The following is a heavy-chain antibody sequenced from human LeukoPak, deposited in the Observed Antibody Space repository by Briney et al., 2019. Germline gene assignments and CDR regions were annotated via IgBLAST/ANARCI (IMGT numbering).Heavy chain of an antibody. CDR1: GGSLSDSY. J-gene: IGHJ6*02. CDR2: IYHNGYT. Sequence: PSETLSLTCAVSGGSLSDSYWSWLRQPPGEGLEWIGEIYHNGYTRYNPSLESRVTISVATSKIQFSLELTSVTAADTAVYYCARGDSYAYGPYSYYYPMDVWGHGTTVTVSS. V-gene: IGHV4-34*01. CDR3: ARGDSYAYGPYSYYYPMDV. D-gene: IGHD2-21*01.